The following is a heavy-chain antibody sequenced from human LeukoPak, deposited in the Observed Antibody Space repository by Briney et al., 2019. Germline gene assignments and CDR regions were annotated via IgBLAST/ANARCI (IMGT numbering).Heavy chain of an antibody. J-gene: IGHJ4*02. D-gene: IGHD4-17*01. CDR2: INHSGST. CDR1: GGSFSGYY. Sequence: SETLSLTCAVYGGSFSGYYWSWIRQPPGKRLEWIGEINHSGSTNYNPSLKSRVTISVDTSKNQFSLKLSSVTAADTAVYYCARGLVGGDARIDYWGQGTLVTVSS. CDR3: ARGLVGGDARIDY. V-gene: IGHV4-34*01.